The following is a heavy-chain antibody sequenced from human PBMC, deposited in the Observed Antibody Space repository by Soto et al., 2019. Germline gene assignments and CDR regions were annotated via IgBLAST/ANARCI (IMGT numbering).Heavy chain of an antibody. CDR2: ISPYSGYT. D-gene: IGHD3-22*01. V-gene: IGHV1-18*01. CDR3: ARDSRRYYDCSGYYESDKCLDS. J-gene: IGHJ5*01. Sequence: ASVKVSCKASGYTFTNYVVSWVRQAPGQGLEWMGRISPYSGYTDYAQKLQGRVTMTTDTSTSIAYMELRSLRSDDTVVYYCARDSRRYYDCSGYYESDKCLDSWGQGTLVTVSS. CDR1: GYTFTNYV.